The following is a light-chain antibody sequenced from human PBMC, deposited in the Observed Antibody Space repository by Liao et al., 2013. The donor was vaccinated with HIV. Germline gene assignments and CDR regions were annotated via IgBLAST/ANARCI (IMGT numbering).Light chain of an antibody. V-gene: IGLV3-1*01. CDR2: QDS. CDR3: QAWDISTHVV. CDR1: KLGDKY. J-gene: IGLJ2*01. Sequence: SYELTQAPSVSVSPGQSATITCSGDKLGDKYVSWYQQKPGQSPVLVIFQDSKRPPGIPERFSGSNSGNTATLTISGTQAMDEADYYCQAWDISTHVVFGGGTKLTVL.